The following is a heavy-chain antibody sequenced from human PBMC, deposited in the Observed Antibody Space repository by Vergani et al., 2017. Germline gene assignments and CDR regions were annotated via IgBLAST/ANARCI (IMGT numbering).Heavy chain of an antibody. CDR2: MNPNSGNT. CDR3: ASDLGSSKVMDV. D-gene: IGHD2-2*01. Sequence: QVQLVQSGAEVKKPGASVKVSCKASGYTFTSYDINWVRQATGQGLEWMGWMNPNSGNTGYAQKFQGRVTMTRDTSISTAYMELSRLRSDDTAVYYCASDLGSSKVMDVWGKGTTVTVSS. J-gene: IGHJ6*03. V-gene: IGHV1-8*01. CDR1: GYTFTSYD.